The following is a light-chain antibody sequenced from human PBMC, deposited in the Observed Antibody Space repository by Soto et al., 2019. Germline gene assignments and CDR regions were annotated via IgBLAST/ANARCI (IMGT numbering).Light chain of an antibody. CDR1: QSVSSSY. CDR3: QQYGSSPHT. V-gene: IGKV3-20*01. J-gene: IGKJ2*01. CDR2: GAS. Sequence: EIVLTQSPGTLSLSLGERATLSCRASQSVSSSYLAWYQHKPGQAPRLLIYGASRKATGIPDRFSGSGSGTDFNLTISRLEPEDFAVYYCQQYGSSPHTVGQGTKLEIK.